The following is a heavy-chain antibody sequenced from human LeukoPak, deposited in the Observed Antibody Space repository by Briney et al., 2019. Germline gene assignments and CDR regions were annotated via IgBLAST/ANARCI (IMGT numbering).Heavy chain of an antibody. CDR1: GFTFSSYT. CDR3: VKAQYDFWSGLDY. J-gene: IGHJ4*02. V-gene: IGHV3-64D*06. Sequence: GGSLRLSCAVSGFTFSSYTMHWVRQAPGKGLEYVSAISSNGGSTYYADSVKGRFTISRDNSKNTLYLQMSSLRTEDTAIYYCVKAQYDFWSGLDYWGQGTLVTVSS. CDR2: ISSNGGST. D-gene: IGHD3-3*01.